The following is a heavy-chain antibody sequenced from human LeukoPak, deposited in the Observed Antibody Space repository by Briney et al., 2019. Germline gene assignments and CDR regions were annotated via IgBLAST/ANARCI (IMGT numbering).Heavy chain of an antibody. D-gene: IGHD3-10*01. CDR1: GFTFSSYW. J-gene: IGHJ6*02. CDR3: ARRGFGELLTYYYGMDV. V-gene: IGHV3-7*01. CDR2: IKQDGSEK. Sequence: GGSLRLSCAASGFTFSSYWMSWVRQAPGKGLEWVANIKQDGSEKYYVDSAKGRFTISRDNAKTSLYLQMNSLRAEDTAVYYCARRGFGELLTYYYGMDVWGQGTTVTVSS.